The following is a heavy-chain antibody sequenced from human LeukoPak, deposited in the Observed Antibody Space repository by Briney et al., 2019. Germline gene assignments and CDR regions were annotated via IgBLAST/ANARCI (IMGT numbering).Heavy chain of an antibody. CDR3: ARMTGDILCSRRSPDDY. CDR2: INPNSGGT. J-gene: IGHJ4*02. D-gene: IGHD3-9*01. V-gene: IGHV1-2*06. Sequence: GASVKVSCKASGYTFTGYYMHWVRQAPGQGLEWMVRINPNSGGTKYAQKFQGRVTMTRDTSISTAYMELSRLRSDDTAVSYCARMTGDILCSRRSPDDYWGQGTLVTVSS. CDR1: GYTFTGYY.